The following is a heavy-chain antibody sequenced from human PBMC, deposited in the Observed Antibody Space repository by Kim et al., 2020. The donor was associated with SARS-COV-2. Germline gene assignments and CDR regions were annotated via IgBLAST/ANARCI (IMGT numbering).Heavy chain of an antibody. CDR2: IYYSGST. CDR1: GGSISSYY. CDR3: ARSYGGYLGVFDY. Sequence: SETLSLTCTVSGGSISSYYWRWIRQPPGKGLEWIGYIYYSGSTNYNPSLKSRVTISVDTSKKQFSLKLSSVTAADTAVYYCARSYGGYLGVFDYWGQGTLVTVSS. D-gene: IGHD5-12*01. J-gene: IGHJ4*02. V-gene: IGHV4-59*01.